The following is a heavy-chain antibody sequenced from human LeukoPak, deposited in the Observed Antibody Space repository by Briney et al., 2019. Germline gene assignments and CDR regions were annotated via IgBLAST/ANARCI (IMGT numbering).Heavy chain of an antibody. CDR2: IYHSGST. V-gene: IGHV4-59*01. CDR3: ARSRVWSDYWGYFDY. CDR1: GGSIRSYY. Sequence: LETLSLTCTVSGGSIRSYYWSWVRQPPGKGLEWIGYIYHSGSTNYNPSLKSRVNLSVDMAKNQISLKMSSVTAADTAVYYCARSRVWSDYWGYFDYWGQGVLVTVSS. J-gene: IGHJ4*02. D-gene: IGHD3-3*01.